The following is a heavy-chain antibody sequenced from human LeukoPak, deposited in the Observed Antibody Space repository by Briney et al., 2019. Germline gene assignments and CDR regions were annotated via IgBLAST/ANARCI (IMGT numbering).Heavy chain of an antibody. D-gene: IGHD3-9*01. CDR1: GGSISSYY. V-gene: IGHV4-59*08. J-gene: IGHJ3*02. CDR3: ARHIWSGYFDWHHAFDI. CDR2: IYYSGGT. Sequence: SETLSLTCTVSGGSISSYYWSWIRQPPGKGLEWIGYIYYSGGTNYNPSLKSRVTISVDTSKNQFSLKLSSVTAADTAVYYCARHIWSGYFDWHHAFDIWGQGTMVTVSS.